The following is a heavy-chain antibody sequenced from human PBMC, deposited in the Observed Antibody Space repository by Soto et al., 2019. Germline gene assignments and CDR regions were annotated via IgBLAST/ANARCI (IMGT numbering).Heavy chain of an antibody. J-gene: IGHJ5*02. CDR2: TYYRSKWYN. CDR3: AREVGGDRPWDT. CDR1: GDSVYSNSAA. D-gene: IGHD3-16*01. V-gene: IGHV6-1*01. Sequence: QVQLQQSGPGLVKPSQTLSLTCAISGDSVYSNSAAWNWIRQSPSRGLEWLGRTYYRSKWYNDYAVAVKRRRIINPDTSKNQFSLQLNAVTPEDTAVYYCAREVGGDRPWDTGGQGTLVAVSP.